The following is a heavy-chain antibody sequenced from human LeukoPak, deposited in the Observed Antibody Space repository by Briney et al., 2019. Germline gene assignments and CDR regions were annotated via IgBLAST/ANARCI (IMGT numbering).Heavy chain of an antibody. J-gene: IGHJ4*02. CDR1: GFTFSNAW. CDR2: IYYSGST. V-gene: IGHV4-59*01. CDR3: ARDPDY. Sequence: PGGSLRLSCAASGFTFSNAWMSWVRQAPGKGLEWVGYIYYSGSTNYNPSLKSRVTISVDTSKNQSSLKLSSVTAADTAVYYCARDPDYWGQGTLVTVSS.